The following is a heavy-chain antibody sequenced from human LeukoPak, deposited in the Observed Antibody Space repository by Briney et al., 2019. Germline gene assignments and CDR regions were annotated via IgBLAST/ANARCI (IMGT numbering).Heavy chain of an antibody. J-gene: IGHJ6*02. CDR1: GFTFSSYW. CDR2: ISGSGGST. Sequence: GGSLRLSCAASGFTFSSYWMSWVRQAPGKGLEWVSAISGSGGSTYYADSVKGRFTISRDNSKNTLYLQMNSLRAEDTAVYYCAKAMNPVPTYYYGMDVWGQGTTVTVSS. V-gene: IGHV3-23*01. CDR3: AKAMNPVPTYYYGMDV. D-gene: IGHD1-14*01.